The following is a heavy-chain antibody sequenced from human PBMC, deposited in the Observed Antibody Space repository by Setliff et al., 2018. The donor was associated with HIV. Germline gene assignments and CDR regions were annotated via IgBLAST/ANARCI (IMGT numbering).Heavy chain of an antibody. CDR1: GGSISTNSYY. CDR2: VHNSGGT. J-gene: IGHJ6*03. D-gene: IGHD5-18*01. CDR3: VRHTRDTSLAHYYYYIDV. Sequence: SSETLSLTCTVSGGSISTNSYYWGWIRQSPGKGLEWVGNVHNSGGTSYNPSLKSRVSISVDTSKNQFSLNVNSVTAPDTAVYYCVRHTRDTSLAHYYYYIDVWGKGTTVTVSS. V-gene: IGHV4-39*01.